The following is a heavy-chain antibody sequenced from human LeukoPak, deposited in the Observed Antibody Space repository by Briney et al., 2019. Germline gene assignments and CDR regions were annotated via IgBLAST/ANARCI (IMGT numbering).Heavy chain of an antibody. Sequence: GGSLRLSCAASGFTFSSYAMSWVRQAPGKGLEWVSAISGSGGSTYYADSVEGRFTISRDNSKNTLYLQMNSLRAEDTAIYYCAKNGDRGAYCSGGTCYPYYYYYMDVWGKGTTVTISS. CDR2: ISGSGGST. V-gene: IGHV3-23*01. CDR1: GFTFSSYA. CDR3: AKNGDRGAYCSGGTCYPYYYYYMDV. D-gene: IGHD2-15*01. J-gene: IGHJ6*03.